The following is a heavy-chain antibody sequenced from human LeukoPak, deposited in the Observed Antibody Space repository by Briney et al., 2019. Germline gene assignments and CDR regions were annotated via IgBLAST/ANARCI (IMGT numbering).Heavy chain of an antibody. J-gene: IGHJ4*02. CDR2: IIPIFGTA. Sequence: ASVKVSCKASGYTFTSYYMHWVRQAPGQGLEWMGGIIPIFGTANYAQKFQGRVTITADESTSTAYMELSSLRSEDTAVYYCAREGSSGYYFDYWGQGTLVTISS. V-gene: IGHV1-69*13. CDR1: GYTFTSYY. D-gene: IGHD3-22*01. CDR3: AREGSSGYYFDY.